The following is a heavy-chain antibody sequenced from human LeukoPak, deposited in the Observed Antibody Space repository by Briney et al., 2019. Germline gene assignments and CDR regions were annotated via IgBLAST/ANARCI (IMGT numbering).Heavy chain of an antibody. CDR1: GYSFTSYW. D-gene: IGHD6-6*01. J-gene: IGHJ3*02. Sequence: HGESLKISCKGSGYSFTSYWIGWVRQMPGKGLEWMGIIYAGDSDTRYSPSFQGQVTISVDKSITTAYLQWNSLKASDSAIYYCARHSTSHSSDAFDIWGQGTLVIVSS. V-gene: IGHV5-51*01. CDR3: ARHSTSHSSDAFDI. CDR2: IYAGDSDT.